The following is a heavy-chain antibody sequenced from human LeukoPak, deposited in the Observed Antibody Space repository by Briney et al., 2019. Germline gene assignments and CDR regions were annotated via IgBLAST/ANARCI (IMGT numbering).Heavy chain of an antibody. Sequence: SETLSLTCTVSGGSISSYYWSWIRQPAGKGLEWIGRIYTSGSTNYNPSHKSRVAMSVDTSKNQFSLKLSSVTAADTAVYYCARDLVTVTKGFDIWGQGTMVSVSS. CDR1: GGSISSYY. J-gene: IGHJ3*02. CDR2: IYTSGST. D-gene: IGHD4-17*01. CDR3: ARDLVTVTKGFDI. V-gene: IGHV4-4*07.